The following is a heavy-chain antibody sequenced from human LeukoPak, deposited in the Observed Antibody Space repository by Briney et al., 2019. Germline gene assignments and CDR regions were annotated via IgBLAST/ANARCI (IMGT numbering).Heavy chain of an antibody. CDR3: ARDFTHYDFWSGYSIRGSDYYMDV. V-gene: IGHV1-2*02. D-gene: IGHD3-3*01. CDR2: INPDSGGT. Sequence: ASVKDSCKASGCTFTGYYMHSVRQAPGQGREWMGWINPDSGGTNYAQKFQSRVTMTRDTSISTAYMELSRLRSDDTAVYYCARDFTHYDFWSGYSIRGSDYYMDVWGKGTTVTVSS. CDR1: GCTFTGYY. J-gene: IGHJ6*03.